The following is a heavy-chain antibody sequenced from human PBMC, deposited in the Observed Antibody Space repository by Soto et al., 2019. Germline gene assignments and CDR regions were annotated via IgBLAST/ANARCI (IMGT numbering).Heavy chain of an antibody. CDR1: GFTFGDYE. J-gene: IGHJ3*02. CDR2: LSRSGNTI. Sequence: QVQLVESGGGLVQPGGSLRLSCAASGFTFGDYEMSWIRQAAGKGPEWVSFLSRSGNTIYYADSVKGRFSISRDNAENSLYLQMESLRVEDTATYFCARDVGYTGYEEGNPFDIWGQGTMVTVSS. V-gene: IGHV3-11*01. D-gene: IGHD5-12*01. CDR3: ARDVGYTGYEEGNPFDI.